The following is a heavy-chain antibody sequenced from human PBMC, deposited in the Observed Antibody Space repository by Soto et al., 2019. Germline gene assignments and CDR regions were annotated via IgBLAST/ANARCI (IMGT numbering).Heavy chain of an antibody. CDR2: ISGSGGST. V-gene: IGHV3-23*01. Sequence: GGSLRLSCAASGFTFSSYAMSWVRQAPGKGLEWVSAISGSGGSTYYADSVKGRFTISRDNSKNTLYLQMNSLRAEDTAVYYCAKDEKTRDYYDSSGYYSDYWGQGTLVTVSS. D-gene: IGHD3-22*01. CDR3: AKDEKTRDYYDSSGYYSDY. CDR1: GFTFSSYA. J-gene: IGHJ4*02.